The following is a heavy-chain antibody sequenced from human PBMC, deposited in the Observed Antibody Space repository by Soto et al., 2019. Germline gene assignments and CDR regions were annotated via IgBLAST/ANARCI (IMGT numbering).Heavy chain of an antibody. Sequence: SVKVSCKASGYTFTNYGFSWVRQAPGQGLEWMGWISAYNGKTDYAEKLQGRVTMTTDTSTSTAYMELRSLRSDDTAVYYCARTSSGYFSPFDSWGQGTLVTVTS. CDR3: ARTSSGYFSPFDS. D-gene: IGHD3-22*01. J-gene: IGHJ4*02. CDR2: ISAYNGKT. CDR1: GYTFTNYG. V-gene: IGHV1-18*04.